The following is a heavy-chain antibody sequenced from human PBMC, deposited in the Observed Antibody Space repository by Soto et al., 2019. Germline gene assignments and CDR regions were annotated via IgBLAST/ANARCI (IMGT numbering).Heavy chain of an antibody. CDR1: GGSVSSGSYY. Sequence: SETLSLTCTVSGGSVSSGSYYWSWIRQPPGKGLEWIGYIYYSGSTNYNPSLKSRVTISVDTSKNQFSLKLSSVTAADTAVYYCARSPHNWNYLPFYYYYYMDVWGKGTTVTVSS. D-gene: IGHD1-7*01. V-gene: IGHV4-61*01. CDR3: ARSPHNWNYLPFYYYYYMDV. CDR2: IYYSGST. J-gene: IGHJ6*03.